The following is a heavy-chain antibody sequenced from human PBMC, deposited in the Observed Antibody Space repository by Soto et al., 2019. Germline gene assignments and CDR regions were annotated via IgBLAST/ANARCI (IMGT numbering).Heavy chain of an antibody. D-gene: IGHD3-10*01. V-gene: IGHV3-48*02. CDR3: AREGGAPGSYYNVRRGMDV. J-gene: IGHJ6*02. Sequence: GGSLRLSCAASGFTFSGYTMNWVRQAPGKGLEWVSYISYSSSVIYYADSVKGRFTISRDNAKNSLFLQMNSLRDEDTAVYYCAREGGAPGSYYNVRRGMDVWGQGTTVTVSS. CDR1: GFTFSGYT. CDR2: ISYSSSVI.